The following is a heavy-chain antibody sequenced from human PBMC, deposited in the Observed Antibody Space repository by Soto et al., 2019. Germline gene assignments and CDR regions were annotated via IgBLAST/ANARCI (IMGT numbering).Heavy chain of an antibody. CDR3: ARGLSVTLFDF. CDR2: IYYSGST. D-gene: IGHD4-17*01. V-gene: IGHV4-31*03. Sequence: QVQLQESGPGLVQPSQTLSLACTVSGDSISSGGYYWSWIRQHPGKGLEWIGYIYYSGSTFYNPSLKSRVTTSVDTSKNQFSLKLSSVTAADTAVYYCARGLSVTLFDFWGQGTLVTVSS. CDR1: GDSISSGGYY. J-gene: IGHJ4*02.